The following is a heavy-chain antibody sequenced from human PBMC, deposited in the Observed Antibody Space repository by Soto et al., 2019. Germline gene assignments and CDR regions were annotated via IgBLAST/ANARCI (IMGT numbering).Heavy chain of an antibody. CDR2: INHSGST. D-gene: IGHD3-3*01. Sequence: SETLSLTCAVHGGSFSGYYWSWIRQPPGKGLEWIGEINHSGSTNYNPSLKSRVTISVDTSKNQFSLKLSSVTAADTAVYYCARDWSIFGLYGMDVWGQGTTVTVSS. CDR3: ARDWSIFGLYGMDV. J-gene: IGHJ6*02. V-gene: IGHV4-34*01. CDR1: GGSFSGYY.